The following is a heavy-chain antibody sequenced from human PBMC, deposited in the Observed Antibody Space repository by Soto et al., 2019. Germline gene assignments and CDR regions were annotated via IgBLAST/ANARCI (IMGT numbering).Heavy chain of an antibody. V-gene: IGHV3-21*01. J-gene: IGHJ6*02. Sequence: EVQLVESGGGLVKPGGSLRLSCAASGFTFSSYSMNWVRQAPGKGLEWVSSISSSSSYIYYADSVKGRFTISRDNARNCLYVQMITLRADGTAVYYCARGYDIDYYYGMDVWGRGTTASVSS. CDR3: ARGYDIDYYYGMDV. D-gene: IGHD3-9*01. CDR1: GFTFSSYS. CDR2: ISSSSSYI.